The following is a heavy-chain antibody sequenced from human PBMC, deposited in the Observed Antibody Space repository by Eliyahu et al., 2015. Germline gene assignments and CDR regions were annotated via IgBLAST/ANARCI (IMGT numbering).Heavy chain of an antibody. CDR1: GXSIXXSNW. D-gene: IGHD2/OR15-2a*01. J-gene: IGHJ4*02. CDR3: ARLSRAGDHSFDY. CDR2: IYHSGST. V-gene: IGHV4-4*02. Sequence: QVQLQESGPGLVKPSGTLSLTCAVSGXSIXXSNWWXWVRQPPGKGLEWIGEIYHSGSTNYNPSLKSRVTISVDKSKNQFSLKLSSVTAADTAVYYCARLSRAGDHSFDYWGQGTLVTVSS.